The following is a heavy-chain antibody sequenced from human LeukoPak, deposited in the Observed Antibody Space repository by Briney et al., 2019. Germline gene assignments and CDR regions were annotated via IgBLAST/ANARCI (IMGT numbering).Heavy chain of an antibody. V-gene: IGHV4-38-2*02. CDR3: ARIDAVATTPTSFDY. Sequence: PSETLSLTCTVSGYSISSGYYWGWIRQPPGKGLEWIGSIYHSGSTYYNPSLKSRVTISVDTSKNQFSLRLSSVTAADTAVYYCARIDAVATTPTSFDYWGQGTLVTVSS. CDR1: GYSISSGYY. D-gene: IGHD5-24*01. J-gene: IGHJ4*02. CDR2: IYHSGST.